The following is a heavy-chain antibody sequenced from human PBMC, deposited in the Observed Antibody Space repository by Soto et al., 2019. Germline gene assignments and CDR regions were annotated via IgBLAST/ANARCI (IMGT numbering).Heavy chain of an antibody. CDR3: VKDGSSGWPYYYGMDV. J-gene: IGHJ6*02. D-gene: IGHD6-19*01. CDR2: ISYDGSKK. CDR1: GFTFSSYG. V-gene: IGHV3-30*18. Sequence: LRLSCAASGFTFSSYGMHWVRHAPGKGLEWVSVISYDGSKKYYADSVKGRFTISRDNSKNTLYLQMSSLRAEDTAVYYCVKDGSSGWPYYYGMDVWGQGTTVTVSS.